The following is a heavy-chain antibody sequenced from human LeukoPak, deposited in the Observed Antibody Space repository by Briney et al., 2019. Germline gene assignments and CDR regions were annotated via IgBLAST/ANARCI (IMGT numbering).Heavy chain of an antibody. J-gene: IGHJ6*03. CDR3: ARGGFSGEQQLGRFIDPVYYYYMDV. CDR1: GFTFRCYG. V-gene: IGHV3-30*02. Sequence: GGSLRLSCAASGFTFRCYGIHWVRQAPGKGLGWGAIIRYDGTNKYYAESVKGRFTISRDNSKNTLFLQMNSLRAEDTAVYYCARGGFSGEQQLGRFIDPVYYYYMDVWGKGTTVTISS. D-gene: IGHD6-13*01. CDR2: IRYDGTNK.